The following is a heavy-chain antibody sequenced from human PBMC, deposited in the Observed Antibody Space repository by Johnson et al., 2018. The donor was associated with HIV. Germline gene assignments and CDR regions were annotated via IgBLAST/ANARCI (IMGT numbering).Heavy chain of an antibody. Sequence: VQLVESGGGLVQPGGSLRLSCAASGFTFDDYAMHWVRQAPGKGLEWVSGISWNSDNIAYADSVRGRFTIARDNAKNSLHLQMNSLRAEDTAVYYCAKARVRYIRDVDALDLWGQGTMVTVSA. CDR3: AKARVRYIRDVDALDL. J-gene: IGHJ3*01. V-gene: IGHV3-9*01. D-gene: IGHD1-14*01. CDR2: ISWNSDNI. CDR1: GFTFDDYA.